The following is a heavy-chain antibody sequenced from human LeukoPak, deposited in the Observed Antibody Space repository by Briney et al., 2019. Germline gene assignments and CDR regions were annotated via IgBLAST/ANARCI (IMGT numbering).Heavy chain of an antibody. J-gene: IGHJ3*02. CDR2: VYYSGTT. V-gene: IGHV4-39*07. CDR1: GGFISSSIYY. D-gene: IGHD2-2*01. Sequence: SETLSLTCSVSGGFISSSIYYWAWIRQPPGKGLEWIGSVYYSGTTYSNPSLKSRVTITLDTSKNHFSLNLSSVTAADTAVYYCARKFPQIGYCSSSSCPGPFDIWGQGTMVTVSS. CDR3: ARKFPQIGYCSSSSCPGPFDI.